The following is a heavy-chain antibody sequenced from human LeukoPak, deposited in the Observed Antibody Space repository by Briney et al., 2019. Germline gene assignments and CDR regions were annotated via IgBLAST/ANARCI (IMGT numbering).Heavy chain of an antibody. V-gene: IGHV3-30*02. D-gene: IGHD6-13*01. CDR2: IRYDGSNK. J-gene: IGHJ6*03. CDR1: GFTFSSYG. Sequence: GGPLRLSCAASGFTFSSYGMHWVRQAPGKGLEWVAFIRYDGSNKYYADSVKGRFTISRDNSKNTLYLQMNSLRAEDTAVYYCAKDPVIAASGHYYYYYMDVWGKGTTVTVSS. CDR3: AKDPVIAASGHYYYYYMDV.